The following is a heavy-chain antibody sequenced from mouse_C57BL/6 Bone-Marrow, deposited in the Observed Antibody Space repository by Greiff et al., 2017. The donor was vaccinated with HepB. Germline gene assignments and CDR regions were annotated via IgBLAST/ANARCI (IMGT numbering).Heavy chain of an antibody. V-gene: IGHV1-59*01. CDR1: GFNIKDDY. Sequence: VQLQQSGAELVRPGASVKLSCTASGFNIKDDYMHWVKQRPGQGLEWIGVIDPSDSYTNYNQKFKGKATLTVDTSSSTAYMQLSSLTSEDSAVYYCASDGYPYYYAMDYWGQGTSVTVSS. CDR2: IDPSDSYT. D-gene: IGHD2-3*01. CDR3: ASDGYPYYYAMDY. J-gene: IGHJ4*01.